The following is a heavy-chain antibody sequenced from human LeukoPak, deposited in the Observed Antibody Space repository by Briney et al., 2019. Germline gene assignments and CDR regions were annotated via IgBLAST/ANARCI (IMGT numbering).Heavy chain of an antibody. CDR2: IYYSGST. J-gene: IGHJ4*02. Sequence: PSQTLSLTCTVSGGSISSGDYYWSWIRQPPGKGLEWIGYIYYSGSTYYNPSLKRRVTISVDTSKNQFSLKLSSVTAADTAVYYCASYTGYSSGWYGQDWGQGTLVTVSS. CDR1: GGSISSGDYY. CDR3: ASYTGYSSGWYGQD. V-gene: IGHV4-30-4*08. D-gene: IGHD6-19*01.